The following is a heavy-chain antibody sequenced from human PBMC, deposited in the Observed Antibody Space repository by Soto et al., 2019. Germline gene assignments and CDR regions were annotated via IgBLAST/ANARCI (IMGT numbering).Heavy chain of an antibody. J-gene: IGHJ4*02. CDR1: GGTFSSYA. CDR2: IIPIFGTA. Sequence: QVQLVQSGAEVKKPGSSVKVSCKASGGTFSSYAISWVRQAPGQGLEWMGGIIPIFGTANYAQKFQGRVTITADESTSTAYMELSSLRSEDTAVYYCAREGCSGGSCSGGFDYWGQGALVTVSS. V-gene: IGHV1-69*01. CDR3: AREGCSGGSCSGGFDY. D-gene: IGHD2-15*01.